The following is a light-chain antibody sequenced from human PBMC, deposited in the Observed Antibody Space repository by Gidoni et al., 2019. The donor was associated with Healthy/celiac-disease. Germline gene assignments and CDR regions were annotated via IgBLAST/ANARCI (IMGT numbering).Light chain of an antibody. CDR1: QSVSSSY. CDR3: QQYGSSPRT. Sequence: EIVLTQSPGTLSLSPGERATLSCRASQSVSSSYLAWYQQKPGQAPRLLIYGASSRATGIPDRFSGSGSGTDFTLTISRLEPEEFAVYYCQQYGSSPRTFGQGTKLESK. V-gene: IGKV3-20*01. CDR2: GAS. J-gene: IGKJ2*01.